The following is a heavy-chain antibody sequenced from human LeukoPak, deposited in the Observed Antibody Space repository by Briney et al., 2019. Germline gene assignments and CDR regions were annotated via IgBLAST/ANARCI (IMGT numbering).Heavy chain of an antibody. D-gene: IGHD5-12*01. Sequence: GESLKISCKGSGYSFTTYWIGWVRQMPGKGLEWMGIDTRYSPSFQGQVTISADKSISTAYLQWSSLKASDTAMYYCARSGVATFYQYMDVWGTGTTVTVSS. V-gene: IGHV5-51*01. CDR3: ARSGVATFYQYMDV. J-gene: IGHJ6*03. CDR1: GYSFTTYW. CDR2: DT.